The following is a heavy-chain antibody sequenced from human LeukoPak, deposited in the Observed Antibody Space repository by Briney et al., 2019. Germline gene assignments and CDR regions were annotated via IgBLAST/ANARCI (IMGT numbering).Heavy chain of an antibody. J-gene: IGHJ6*03. D-gene: IGHD6-6*01. V-gene: IGHV3-30*02. CDR1: GFTFSSYG. CDR2: IRFDGSNK. Sequence: GGSLRLSCAPSGFTFSSYGMHWVRHAPGKGLEWVAFIRFDGSNKYYADTVKGRFTISRDNSKSTLYLQMNSLRPEDTAVYYSAKVKAIHGSSFDDYYMDVWGKGTTVTVSS. CDR3: AKVKAIHGSSFDDYYMDV.